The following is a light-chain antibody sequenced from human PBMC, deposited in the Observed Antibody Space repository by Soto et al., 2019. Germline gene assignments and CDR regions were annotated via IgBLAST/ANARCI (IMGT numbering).Light chain of an antibody. CDR2: GAS. CDR3: QQYNNWWT. Sequence: EIVMTQSPPTLSVSPGERATLSCRASQSVSNNLAWYQKKPGQAPRLLIYGASTRATGIPARFSVSGSGTEFTLIISSLQSEDFAFYYCQQYNNWWTFGQGTRVDIK. CDR1: QSVSNN. J-gene: IGKJ1*01. V-gene: IGKV3-15*01.